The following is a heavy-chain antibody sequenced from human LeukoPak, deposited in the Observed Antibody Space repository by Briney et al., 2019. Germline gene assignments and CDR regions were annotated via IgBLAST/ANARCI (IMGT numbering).Heavy chain of an antibody. CDR1: GGSISSYY. D-gene: IGHD2-15*01. J-gene: IGHJ1*01. Sequence: SETLSLTCTVSGGSISSYYWSWIRQPPGKGLEWIGYTYYSGSTNYNPSLKSRVTISVDTSKNQFSLKLSSVTAADTSVYYCASHLRYCSGGSCYAHFQHWGQGTLVTVSS. CDR3: ASHLRYCSGGSCYAHFQH. V-gene: IGHV4-59*01. CDR2: TYYSGST.